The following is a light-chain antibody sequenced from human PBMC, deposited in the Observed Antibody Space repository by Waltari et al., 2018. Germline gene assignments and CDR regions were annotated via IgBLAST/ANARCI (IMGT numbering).Light chain of an antibody. CDR3: QVWDRHSHHQV. V-gene: IGLV3-21*04. CDR2: YLS. Sequence: SYVLTQSPSVSLAPGETATISCGGDNIGSQAVTWYQPRPGQAPVVVLSYLSARPSGIPERFSGSVSGNTATLTITRVEAGDEADYFCQVWDRHSHHQVFGGGTKLTVL. J-gene: IGLJ2*01. CDR1: NIGSQA.